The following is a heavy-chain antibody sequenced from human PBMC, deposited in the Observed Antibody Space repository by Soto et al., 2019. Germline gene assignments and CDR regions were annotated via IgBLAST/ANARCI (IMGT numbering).Heavy chain of an antibody. D-gene: IGHD3-3*01. CDR1: GGTFTSYA. CDR2: IIPIFGTA. CDR3: ARVTYYDFCSPSGVVTNGPRSWFGP. J-gene: IGHJ5*02. V-gene: IGHV1-69*13. Sequence: SVKVSCKASGGTFTSYAISWVRQAPGKGLEWMGGIIPIFGTANYAQKFQGRVTITADESTSTAYMELSSLRSEDTAVYYCARVTYYDFCSPSGVVTNGPRSWFGPWGQGPLV.